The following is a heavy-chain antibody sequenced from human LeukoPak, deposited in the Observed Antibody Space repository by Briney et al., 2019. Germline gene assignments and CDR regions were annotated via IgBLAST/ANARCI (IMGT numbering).Heavy chain of an antibody. Sequence: PGGSLRLSCGGSGFTFSSYAMSWVRQAPGKGLEWVSAISGSGTDTFYANSVKGRFTISRDNPKNTLYLQMNSLRAEDTAVYYCARDKVGLFDYWGQGTLVTVSS. V-gene: IGHV3-23*01. CDR2: ISGSGTDT. CDR1: GFTFSSYA. J-gene: IGHJ4*02. CDR3: ARDKVGLFDY. D-gene: IGHD1-26*01.